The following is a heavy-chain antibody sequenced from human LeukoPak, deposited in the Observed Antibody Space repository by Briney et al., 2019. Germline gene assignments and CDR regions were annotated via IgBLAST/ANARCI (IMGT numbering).Heavy chain of an antibody. V-gene: IGHV3-23*01. CDR3: AKDPDIVGATTPDY. Sequence: GGSLRLSCAASGFTFSSYAMSWVRRAPGKGLEWVSAISGSGGSTYYAGSVKGRFTISRDNSKNTLYLQMNSLRAEDTAVYYCAKDPDIVGATTPDYWGQGTLVTVSS. CDR1: GFTFSSYA. CDR2: ISGSGGST. D-gene: IGHD1-26*01. J-gene: IGHJ4*02.